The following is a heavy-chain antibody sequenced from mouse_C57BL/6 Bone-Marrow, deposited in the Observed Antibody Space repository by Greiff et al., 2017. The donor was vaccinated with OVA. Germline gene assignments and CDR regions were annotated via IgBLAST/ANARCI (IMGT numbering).Heavy chain of an antibody. J-gene: IGHJ4*01. D-gene: IGHD2-5*01. CDR2: IRSKSNNYAT. Sequence: EVQLVESGGGLVQPKGSLKLSCAASGFSFNTYAMTWVRQAPGKGLEWVARIRSKSNNYATYYADSVKARFTISRADSESMLYLQTNNLKTEDTAMYYWVRCSYYRNYDYYAMDYWGQGTSVTVSS. V-gene: IGHV10-1*01. CDR1: GFSFNTYA. CDR3: VRCSYYRNYDYYAMDY.